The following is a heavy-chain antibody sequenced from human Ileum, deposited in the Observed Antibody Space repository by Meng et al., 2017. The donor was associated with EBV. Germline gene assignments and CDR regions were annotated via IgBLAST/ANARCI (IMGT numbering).Heavy chain of an antibody. CDR1: GDSVSGSDW. V-gene: IGHV4-4*02. D-gene: IGHD3-10*01. Sequence: QGQLQGAGPGLVKPSGTLSLTCSVFGDSVSGSDWWSWVRQPPGKGLEWIGEVYHDGATNYHPSLKSRVTISLDKSKNEVNLHLNSLTAADTAVYFCARSSPIVRGLDYWGQGTLVTVSS. CDR2: VYHDGAT. CDR3: ARSSPIVRGLDY. J-gene: IGHJ4*02.